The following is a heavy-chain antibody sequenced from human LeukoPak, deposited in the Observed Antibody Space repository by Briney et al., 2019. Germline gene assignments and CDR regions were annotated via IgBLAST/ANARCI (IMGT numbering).Heavy chain of an antibody. J-gene: IGHJ4*02. CDR2: ISDGGDTT. V-gene: IGHV3-23*01. CDR1: GFTFSNNG. Sequence: GGSLRLSCAASGFTFSNNGMTWVRQAPGKGMEWVTGISDGGDTTYDAGSVNGRFTVSRDNSKNILYLQMNSLRAEDTAIYYCAKTQGFFDHWGQGSLVTVSS. CDR3: AKTQGFFDH.